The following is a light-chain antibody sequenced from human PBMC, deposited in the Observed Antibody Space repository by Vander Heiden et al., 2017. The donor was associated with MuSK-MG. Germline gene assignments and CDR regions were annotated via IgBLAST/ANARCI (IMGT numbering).Light chain of an antibody. CDR1: QSVLYSSNNKNF. Sequence: DIVMTQSPVSLAVSLGERATINCKSSQSVLYSSNNKNFLAWYQQRPGQPPKLLIYWASARESGVPDRFSGSGSGTDFTLTISSLQAEDVAVYYCQQDDSTPVTFGGGTKVEIK. V-gene: IGKV4-1*01. CDR3: QQDDSTPVT. CDR2: WAS. J-gene: IGKJ4*01.